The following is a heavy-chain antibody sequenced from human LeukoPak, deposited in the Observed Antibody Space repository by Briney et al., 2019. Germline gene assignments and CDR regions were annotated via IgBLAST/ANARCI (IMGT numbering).Heavy chain of an antibody. J-gene: IGHJ5*02. CDR2: IYHSGST. CDR3: ARPYYDFWSGNENWFDP. V-gene: IGHV4-38-2*01. D-gene: IGHD3-3*01. CDR1: GYSISSGYY. Sequence: PSETLSLTCAVSGYSISSGYYWGWIRQPPGKGLEWIGSIYHSGSTYFNPSLKSRVTISVDTSKNQFSLKLSSVTAADTAVYYCARPYYDFWSGNENWFDPWGQGTLVTVSS.